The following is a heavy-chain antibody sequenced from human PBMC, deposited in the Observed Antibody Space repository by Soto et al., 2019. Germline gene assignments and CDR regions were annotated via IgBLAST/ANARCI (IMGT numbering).Heavy chain of an antibody. CDR1: GGSISSRNYY. CDR2: IYRSGDP. CDR3: AGSTPNWNAFGY. Sequence: QVQLQESGPGRVEPSQTLTLTCSISGGSISSRNYYWSWIRQHPVKGLEWIVYIYRSGDPNYAPNFRSRAFISVDTARSQFSLTLTSVTDADTAVYFCAGSTPNWNAFGYWGQGTLVTVSS. D-gene: IGHD1-20*01. V-gene: IGHV4-31*03. J-gene: IGHJ4*02.